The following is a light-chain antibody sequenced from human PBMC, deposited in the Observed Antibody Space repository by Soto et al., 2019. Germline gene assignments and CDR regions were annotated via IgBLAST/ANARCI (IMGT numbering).Light chain of an antibody. V-gene: IGKV1-6*01. CDR1: QGIRND. Sequence: AIQMTQSPSSLSASVGDRVTISCRASQGIRNDLGWYQQKPGKAPELLIFAASSLQTGVPSRFSGSGSGTDITLTISSLQPEDFATYYCLQDYDYPYTFGQGTKLEIK. J-gene: IGKJ2*01. CDR3: LQDYDYPYT. CDR2: AAS.